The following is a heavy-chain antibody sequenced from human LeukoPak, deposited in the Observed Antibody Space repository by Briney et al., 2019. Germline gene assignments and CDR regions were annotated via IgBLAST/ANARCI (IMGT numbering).Heavy chain of an antibody. D-gene: IGHD3-10*01. J-gene: IGHJ6*02. CDR3: ATGIYEGYYYGMDV. V-gene: IGHV1-8*01. Sequence: ASVKVSCKASGYTFTSYDINWVRQATGQGLEWMGWMNPNSGNTGYAQKFQGRVTMTRNTFISTAYMELSSLRSEDTAVYYCATGIYEGYYYGMDVWGQGTTVTVSS. CDR1: GYTFTSYD. CDR2: MNPNSGNT.